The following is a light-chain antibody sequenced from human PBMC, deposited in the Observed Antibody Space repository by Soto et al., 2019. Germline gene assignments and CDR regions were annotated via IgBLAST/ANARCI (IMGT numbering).Light chain of an antibody. CDR3: LQDYNLPRT. CDR2: AAS. J-gene: IGKJ1*01. Sequence: IQMTHSPSSLSASVRDRVIITWRSSHDIGHESGWYQQKPGHAPKLLIFAASTLYSGVPPRFSGSGSGTLFTLTISSIDPEDFANYFCLQDYNLPRTFGQGTKVDIK. CDR1: HDIGHE. V-gene: IGKV1-6*01.